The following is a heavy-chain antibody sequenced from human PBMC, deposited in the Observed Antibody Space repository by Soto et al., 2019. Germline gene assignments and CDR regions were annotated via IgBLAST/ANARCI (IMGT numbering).Heavy chain of an antibody. V-gene: IGHV3-9*01. CDR3: VREKSDDTTDTQGFDL. D-gene: IGHD1-1*01. Sequence: ESGGGLVQPGRSLRLSCVGPGFKLEDYDMHWVREVPGTGLEWVSGISWVSGTMGHVVSVKGRFSTSRGNALNSLFLEMSSLRPEETGFYYCVREKSDDTTDTQGFDLWGQGTTVTAAS. J-gene: IGHJ3*01. CDR1: GFKLEDYD. CDR2: ISWVSGTM.